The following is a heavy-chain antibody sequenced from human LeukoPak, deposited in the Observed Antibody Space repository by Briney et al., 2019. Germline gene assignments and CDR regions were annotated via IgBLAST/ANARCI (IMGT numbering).Heavy chain of an antibody. CDR3: ARDLMRGNEGFDY. D-gene: IGHD2-8*01. Sequence: SETLSLTCTVSGYSITSAYYWGWIRQPPGQGLEWIGSFFLKGSTYYNPSLKSRVTISVDTSKNQFSLKLSSVTAADTAVYYCARDLMRGNEGFDYWGQGTLVPVSS. V-gene: IGHV4-38-2*02. CDR1: GYSITSAYY. J-gene: IGHJ4*02. CDR2: FFLKGST.